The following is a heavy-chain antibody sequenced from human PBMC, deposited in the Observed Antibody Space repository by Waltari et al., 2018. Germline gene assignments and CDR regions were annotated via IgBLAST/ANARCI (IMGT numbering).Heavy chain of an antibody. CDR3: ARAYSSGPYYFDY. D-gene: IGHD6-19*01. V-gene: IGHV4-38-2*01. J-gene: IGHJ4*02. Sequence: QVQLQESGPGVVKPSETLSLTCAVSGYSISSGYYWGWIRQPPGKGLEWIGSIYHSGSTYYNPSLKSRVTISVDTSKNQFSLKLSSVTAADTAVYYCARAYSSGPYYFDYWGQGTLVTVSS. CDR1: GYSISSGYY. CDR2: IYHSGST.